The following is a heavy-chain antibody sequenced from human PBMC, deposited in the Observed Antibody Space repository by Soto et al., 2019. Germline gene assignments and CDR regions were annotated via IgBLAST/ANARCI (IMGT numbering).Heavy chain of an antibody. Sequence: LRLSCAASGFTFSEYAMRWVRHVPGQGLEWVAVISFDGNIKYDADSVKGRFTISRDNSKNTLFLQMDSLKGEDTAVYSCARAPRRYCTSLSCLGLYGLDVWVQRTAVT. CDR2: ISFDGNIK. J-gene: IGHJ6*02. D-gene: IGHD2-8*01. V-gene: IGHV3-30-3*01. CDR1: GFTFSEYA. CDR3: ARAPRRYCTSLSCLGLYGLDV.